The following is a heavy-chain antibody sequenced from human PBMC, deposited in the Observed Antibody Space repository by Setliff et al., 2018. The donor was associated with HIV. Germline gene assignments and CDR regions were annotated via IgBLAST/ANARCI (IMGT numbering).Heavy chain of an antibody. D-gene: IGHD2-15*01. CDR2: INGGGDIM. CDR3: ASRVGLYY. J-gene: IGHJ4*02. Sequence: GGSLRLSCEVSGFSISNYYISWIRQAPGKGLEWISYINGGGDIMNYADSVEGRFTISGDNAKKSVYLEMNSLRDEDTAVYYCASRVGLYYWGQGTLVTVSS. V-gene: IGHV3-11*01. CDR1: GFSISNYY.